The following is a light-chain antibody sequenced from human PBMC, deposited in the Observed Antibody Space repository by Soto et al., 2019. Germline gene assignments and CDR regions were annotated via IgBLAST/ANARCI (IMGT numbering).Light chain of an antibody. V-gene: IGKV1-5*01. J-gene: IGKJ1*01. CDR3: QQYGSSGT. CDR2: DAS. CDR1: QSISSW. Sequence: DIQMTQSPSTLSASVGDRVTITCRASQSISSWLAWYQQKPGKAPKLLIYDASSLESGVPSRFSGSGSRTDFTLTISRLEPEDFAVYYCQQYGSSGTFGQGTKVDIK.